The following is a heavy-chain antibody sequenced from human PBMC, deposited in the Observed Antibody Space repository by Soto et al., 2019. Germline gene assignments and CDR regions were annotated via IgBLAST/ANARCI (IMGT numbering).Heavy chain of an antibody. CDR3: AKHAAAAAPDY. D-gene: IGHD6-13*01. V-gene: IGHV3-23*01. CDR1: GFTFSSYA. CDR2: ISASGGGT. Sequence: EVQLLESGGGLVQPGGSLRLSCTASGFTFSSYAMSWVRQAPGKGLEWVSLISASGGGTYYADSVTGRFTISRDKSKHTLYLQMNSMRAEDTAVYYCAKHAAAAAPDYWGQGTQVTVSS. J-gene: IGHJ4*02.